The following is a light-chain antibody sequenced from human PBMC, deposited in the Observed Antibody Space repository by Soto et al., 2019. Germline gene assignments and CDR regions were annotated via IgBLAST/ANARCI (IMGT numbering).Light chain of an antibody. CDR2: DTS. CDR1: QSVGSS. J-gene: IGKJ3*01. Sequence: EIVLTQSPATLSLSPGERATLSCRASQSVGSSLAWYQHKHGQAPRLLIYDTSNRATGIPARFSGSGSGTDFTLTISSLEPEDFAVYYCQQRSNWPRGFTFGPGTKVDIK. CDR3: QQRSNWPRGFT. V-gene: IGKV3-11*01.